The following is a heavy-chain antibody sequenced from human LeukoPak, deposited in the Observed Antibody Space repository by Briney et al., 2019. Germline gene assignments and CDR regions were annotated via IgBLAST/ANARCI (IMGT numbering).Heavy chain of an antibody. CDR1: GFTFSSYS. V-gene: IGHV3-21*01. Sequence: GGSLRLSCAASGFTFSSYSMNWVRQAPGKGLEWVSSISSSSCYIYYADSVKGRFTISRDNAKNSVYLQMNSLRAEDSATYYCVREGFYFFDFWGQGTLVTVSS. CDR3: VREGFYFFDF. J-gene: IGHJ4*01. CDR2: ISSSSCYI.